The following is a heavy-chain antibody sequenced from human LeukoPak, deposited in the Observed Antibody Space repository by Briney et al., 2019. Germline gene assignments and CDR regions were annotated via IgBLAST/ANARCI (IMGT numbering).Heavy chain of an antibody. CDR2: IFTSGST. CDR3: ARSFAVYSSSPSELYYTYYFMDV. CDR1: GGSFSTYY. J-gene: IGHJ6*03. Sequence: SETLSLTCTVSGGSFSTYYWSWIRQPAGKGLEWIGRIFTSGSTKFNPSLKSRVTMSVDTSKNQFSLNLNSVTAADTAVYYCARSFAVYSSSPSELYYTYYFMDVWGKGTTVTVSS. D-gene: IGHD6-6*01. V-gene: IGHV4-4*07.